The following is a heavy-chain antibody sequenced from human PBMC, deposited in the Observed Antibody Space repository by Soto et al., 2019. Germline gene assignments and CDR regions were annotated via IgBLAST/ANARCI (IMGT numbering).Heavy chain of an antibody. D-gene: IGHD3-3*01. V-gene: IGHV4-34*01. CDR2: INHSGST. CDR3: ARGVSNYDFWSGYSHYYYYMDV. Sequence: SETLSLTCAVYGGSFSGYYWSWIRQPPGKGLEWIGEINHSGSTNYNPSLKSRVTISVDTSKSQLSLKLSSVTAADTAIYYCARGVSNYDFWSGYSHYYYYMDVWGKGTTVTVSS. CDR1: GGSFSGYY. J-gene: IGHJ6*03.